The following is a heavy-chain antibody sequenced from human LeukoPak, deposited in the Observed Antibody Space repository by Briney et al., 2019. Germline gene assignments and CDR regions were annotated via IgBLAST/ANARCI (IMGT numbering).Heavy chain of an antibody. CDR1: GASISSYY. D-gene: IGHD3-10*01. CDR2: ISYSRSRSI. CDR3: ARTYYGSGSLYYYYYYMDV. V-gene: IGHV4-59*01. J-gene: IGHJ6*03. Sequence: SETLSPTCTVSGASISSYYWSWIRQPPGKGLEWIGYISYSRSRSINYNPSLKSRLTISVDTSKNQFSLKLSSVTAADTAVYYCARTYYGSGSLYYYYYYMDVWGKGTTVTVSS.